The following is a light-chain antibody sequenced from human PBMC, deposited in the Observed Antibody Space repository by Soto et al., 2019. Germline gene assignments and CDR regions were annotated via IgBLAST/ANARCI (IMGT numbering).Light chain of an antibody. CDR2: VNTDGSH. J-gene: IGLJ2*01. CDR3: QTWGAGFSVV. Sequence: QSVLTQSPSASASLGASVKLTCTLSSGHSSYAIAWHQQQPEKGPRYLMKVNTDGSHNKGDGIPDRFSGSSSGAEHYLTISSLQSEDEADYYCQTWGAGFSVVFGGGTKVTVL. V-gene: IGLV4-69*01. CDR1: SGHSSYA.